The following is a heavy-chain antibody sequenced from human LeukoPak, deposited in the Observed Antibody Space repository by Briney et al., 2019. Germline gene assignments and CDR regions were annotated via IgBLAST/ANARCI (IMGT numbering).Heavy chain of an antibody. CDR3: ARDERYTAYAAYYYMDV. J-gene: IGHJ6*03. V-gene: IGHV3-21*04. D-gene: IGHD5-12*01. CDR2: ISSSSSSYI. Sequence: GGSLRLSCAASGFTFSSYSMNWVRQAPGKGLEWVSSISSSSSSYIYYADSVKGRFTISRDNAKNSLYLQMNSLRAEDTAVYYCARDERYTAYAAYYYMDVWGKGTTVTISS. CDR1: GFTFSSYS.